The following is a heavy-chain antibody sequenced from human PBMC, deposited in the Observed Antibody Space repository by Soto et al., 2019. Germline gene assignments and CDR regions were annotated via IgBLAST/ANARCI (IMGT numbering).Heavy chain of an antibody. CDR1: GFTFAEYA. V-gene: IGHV3-9*01. CDR3: ARGYAKFGQFPIWGFDY. Sequence: GGSLRLSCAASGFTFAEYAMHWVRQAPGKGLEWVASISWNRDNIAYADSVKGRFTISSDNAKNSLYLQMNSLRAEDTAFYFCARGYAKFGQFPIWGFDYWGQGTLVTVSS. J-gene: IGHJ4*02. CDR2: ISWNRDNI. D-gene: IGHD3-10*02.